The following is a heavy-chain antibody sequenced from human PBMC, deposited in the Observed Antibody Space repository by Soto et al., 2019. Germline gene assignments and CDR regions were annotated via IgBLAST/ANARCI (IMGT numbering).Heavy chain of an antibody. J-gene: IGHJ6*02. Sequence: SETLSLTCAVYGGSFGGYYWSWIRQPPGKGLEWIGEINHSGSTNYNPSLKSRVTISVDTSKNQFSLKLSSVTAADTDVYYCARGVKGSSWYGGANYYYYGMDVWGQGTTVTVSS. CDR2: INHSGST. D-gene: IGHD6-13*01. CDR1: GGSFGGYY. V-gene: IGHV4-34*01. CDR3: ARGVKGSSWYGGANYYYYGMDV.